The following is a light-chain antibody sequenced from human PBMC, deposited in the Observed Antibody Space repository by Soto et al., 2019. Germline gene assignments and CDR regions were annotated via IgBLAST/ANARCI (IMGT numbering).Light chain of an antibody. CDR1: QCISSG. CDR3: QQYYSYSPYT. CDR2: DAS. J-gene: IGKJ2*01. V-gene: IGKV1-5*01. Sequence: DIQMTQSPSTLSASVGDRVPITFRPSQCISSGVAWYQQKPGKAPKLLIYDASSLESGVPSRFSGSGSGTEFTLTISSLQPDDFATYYCQQYYSYSPYTFGQGTKLEIK.